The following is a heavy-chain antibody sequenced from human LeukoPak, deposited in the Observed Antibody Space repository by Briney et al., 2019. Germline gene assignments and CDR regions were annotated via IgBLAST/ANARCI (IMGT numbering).Heavy chain of an antibody. CDR3: ARGFKDKLMATIGSDFDY. D-gene: IGHD5-24*01. J-gene: IGHJ4*02. Sequence: GASVKVSCKASGYTFTSYDINWVRRATGQGLEWTGWMNPNSGNTGYAQKFRGRVTMTRTTSISTAYMELSSLRSEDTAVYYCARGFKDKLMATIGSDFDYWGQGTLVTVSS. CDR1: GYTFTSYD. V-gene: IGHV1-8*01. CDR2: MNPNSGNT.